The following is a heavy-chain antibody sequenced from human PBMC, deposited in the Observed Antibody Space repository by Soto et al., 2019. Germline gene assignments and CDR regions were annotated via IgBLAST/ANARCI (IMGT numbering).Heavy chain of an antibody. CDR3: AKGGFWVHYGMDV. J-gene: IGHJ6*01. V-gene: IGHV3-23*01. CDR1: GSTFSAFC. D-gene: IGHD2-15*01. CDR2: ISRSGDIT. Sequence: EVQLLESGGALAQPWGSLRLSCAASGSTFSAFCMNWVRQAPGKGLEWVSAISRSGDITDYADSVKGRFTISRDNSKNTLYLEMNSLTGDDTAVYYCAKGGFWVHYGMDVWGQGTTVIVSS.